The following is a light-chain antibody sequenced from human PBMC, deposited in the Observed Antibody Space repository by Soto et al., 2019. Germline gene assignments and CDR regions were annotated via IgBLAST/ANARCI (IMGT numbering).Light chain of an antibody. J-gene: IGLJ1*01. CDR3: CSYAGSYTYV. Sequence: SALTQPRSVSGSPAQSVTFSCTRNSSDLGGYNYVSWYQQHPGRAAKVMIYDVSKRPSGVPDRFSGSKPGNTASLTISGLQAEDEADYYCCSYAGSYTYVFGTETKVTVL. V-gene: IGLV2-11*01. CDR2: DVS. CDR1: SSDLGGYNY.